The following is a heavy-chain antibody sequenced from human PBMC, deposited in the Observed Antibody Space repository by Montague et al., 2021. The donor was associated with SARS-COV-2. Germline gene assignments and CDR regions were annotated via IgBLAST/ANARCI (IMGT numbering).Heavy chain of an antibody. J-gene: IGHJ6*02. D-gene: IGHD3-3*01. Sequence: SETLSLTCTVSGGSISPYYWSWIRQSPGKGLECIGYTSYSGSTDYNPSLKSRVTISIDTSKNQLSLKLSSVTAADTAVYYCARWGEYYDSPYHYYAMDVWGQGTTVTVSS. V-gene: IGHV4-59*12. CDR2: TSYSGST. CDR3: ARWGEYYDSPYHYYAMDV. CDR1: GGSISPYY.